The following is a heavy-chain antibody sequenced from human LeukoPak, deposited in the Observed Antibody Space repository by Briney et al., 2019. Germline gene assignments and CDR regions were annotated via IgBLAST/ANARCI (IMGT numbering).Heavy chain of an antibody. CDR3: ARAIRRFLESNYYYYGMDV. CDR2: IYTSGGT. J-gene: IGHJ6*02. D-gene: IGHD3-3*01. V-gene: IGHV4-4*07. Sequence: PSETLSLTCTVSGDSISSYYWSWIRQPAGKGLEWIGRIYTSGGTNYNPSLKSRVTMSVGTSKNQFSLKLSSVTAADTAVYYCARAIRRFLESNYYYYGMDVWGQGTTVTVSS. CDR1: GDSISSYY.